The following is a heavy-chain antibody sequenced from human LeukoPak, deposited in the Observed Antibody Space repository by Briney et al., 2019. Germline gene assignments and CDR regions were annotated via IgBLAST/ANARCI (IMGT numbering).Heavy chain of an antibody. D-gene: IGHD4-17*01. CDR3: ARVNYGDFHFDY. J-gene: IGHJ4*02. V-gene: IGHV1-46*01. CDR1: GYTFTSYY. Sequence: ASVKVSCKASGYTFTSYYMHWVRQAPGQGLEWRGIINPSGGSTSYAQKFQGRVTMTRDTYTSTVYMELSSLRSEDTAVYYCARVNYGDFHFDYWGQGTLVTVSS. CDR2: INPSGGST.